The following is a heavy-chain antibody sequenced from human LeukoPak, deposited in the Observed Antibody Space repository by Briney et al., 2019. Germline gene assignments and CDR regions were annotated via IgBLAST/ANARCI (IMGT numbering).Heavy chain of an antibody. CDR2: ISYDGSNK. J-gene: IGHJ6*02. D-gene: IGHD4/OR15-4a*01. Sequence: PGGSLRLSCAASGFTFSSYGMHWVRQAPGKGLEWVAVISYDGSNKYYADSVKGRFTISRDNSKNTLYLQMNSLRAEDTAVYYCAREREVLTYYYYGMDVWGQGTTVTVSS. V-gene: IGHV3-30*03. CDR3: AREREVLTYYYYGMDV. CDR1: GFTFSSYG.